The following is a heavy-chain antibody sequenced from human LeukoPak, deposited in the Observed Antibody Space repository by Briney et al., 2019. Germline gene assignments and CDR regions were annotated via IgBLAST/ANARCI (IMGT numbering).Heavy chain of an antibody. J-gene: IGHJ4*02. V-gene: IGHV1-24*01. CDR2: FYPGSGEI. CDR3: PSVRYYDLLPL. CDR1: GYILTELS. D-gene: IGHD3-9*01. Sequence: ASVTVSCQVSGYILTELSTHWVRQARGKGREWMGGFYPGSGEIIYERKFRERVTLHEHTSTDTAYMAVNRQRAKETRGYYCPSVRYYDLLPLWGQGTRVSVSS.